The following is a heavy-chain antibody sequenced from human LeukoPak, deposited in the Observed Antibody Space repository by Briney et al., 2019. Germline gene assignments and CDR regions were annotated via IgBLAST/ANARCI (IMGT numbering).Heavy chain of an antibody. CDR2: IYYSGST. V-gene: IGHV4-39*07. J-gene: IGHJ4*02. CDR3: ARLIESGYDYYFDY. Sequence: PSETLSLTCTVSGGSISSSSYYWGWIRQPPGKGLEWIGSIYYSGSTYYNPSLKSRVTISVDTSKNQFSLKLSSVTAADTAVYYCARLIESGYDYYFDYWGQGTLVTVSS. D-gene: IGHD5-12*01. CDR1: GGSISSSSYY.